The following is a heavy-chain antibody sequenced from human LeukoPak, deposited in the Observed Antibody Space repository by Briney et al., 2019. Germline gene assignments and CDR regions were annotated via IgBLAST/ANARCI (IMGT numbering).Heavy chain of an antibody. CDR2: INPSGGST. J-gene: IGHJ4*02. CDR1: GYTFTSYY. CDR3: ARSRYSNYVTDY. V-gene: IGHV1-46*01. D-gene: IGHD4-11*01. Sequence: ASAKVSCKASGYTFTSYYMHWVRQAPGQGLEWMGIINPSGGSTSYAQKFQGRVTMTRDMSTSTVYMELSSLRSEDTAVYYCARSRYSNYVTDYWGQGTLVTVSS.